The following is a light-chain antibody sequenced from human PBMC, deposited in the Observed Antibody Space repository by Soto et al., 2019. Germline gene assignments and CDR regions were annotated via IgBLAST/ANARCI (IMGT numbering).Light chain of an antibody. Sequence: AVVTQPPSASGTPGQRVTISCSGSSSNIGSNYVYWYQQLPGTAPKLRIYRNNQRPSGVPDRFSGSKSGTSASLAISGLRSEDEADYYCAAWDDSLSCVVFGGGTKVNVL. CDR2: RNN. CDR3: AAWDDSLSCVV. CDR1: SSNIGSNY. V-gene: IGLV1-47*01. J-gene: IGLJ2*01.